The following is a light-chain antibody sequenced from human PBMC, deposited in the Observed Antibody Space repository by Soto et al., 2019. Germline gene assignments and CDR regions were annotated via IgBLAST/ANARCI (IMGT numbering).Light chain of an antibody. CDR2: EGS. Sequence: QSVLTQPASVSGSPGQSSTISCTGTSSDVGSYNLVSWYQQHPGKAPKLMIYEGSKRPSGVSNRFAGSKSGNTASLTISGLQAEYEADYYCCSYAGSSTFGVVFGGGTKLTVL. V-gene: IGLV2-23*03. J-gene: IGLJ2*01. CDR1: SSDVGSYNL. CDR3: CSYAGSSTFGVV.